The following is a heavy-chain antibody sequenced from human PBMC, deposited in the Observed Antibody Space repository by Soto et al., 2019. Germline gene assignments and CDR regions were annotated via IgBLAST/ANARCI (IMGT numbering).Heavy chain of an antibody. Sequence: EVQLVESGGGLVQPGGSLRLSCAASGFTFSSYAVHWVRQPTGKGLEWVSVIGSARDTYYPGSVKGRFTISRENAKNSLYLQMNSLRAEDTAVYYCARGYLGSFDYWGQGTLVTVSS. CDR1: GFTFSSYA. CDR2: IGSARDT. V-gene: IGHV3-13*01. D-gene: IGHD7-27*01. J-gene: IGHJ4*02. CDR3: ARGYLGSFDY.